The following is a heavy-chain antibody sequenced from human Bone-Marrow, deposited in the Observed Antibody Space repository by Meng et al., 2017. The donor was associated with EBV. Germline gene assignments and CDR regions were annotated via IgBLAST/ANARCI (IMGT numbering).Heavy chain of an antibody. D-gene: IGHD5-18*01. Sequence: QLQLQNPGPGLVTPSVPLSLTCTVSGESITTDTSYWGWIRQPPGKGLEWIGTIYHSGTTYYNPSLQSRATISVDTSKNQFSLKMNSVTAADTAVYYCARRAASWFDPWGQGALVTVSS. CDR1: GESITTDTSY. CDR3: ARRAASWFDP. V-gene: IGHV4-39*01. J-gene: IGHJ5*02. CDR2: IYHSGTT.